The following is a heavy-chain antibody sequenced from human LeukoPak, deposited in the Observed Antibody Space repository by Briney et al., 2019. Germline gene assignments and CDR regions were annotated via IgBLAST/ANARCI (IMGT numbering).Heavy chain of an antibody. CDR1: GGTFSSYA. CDR3: ARDDRTRDFWSGYYTGVGYYYYGMDV. J-gene: IGHJ6*02. Sequence: ASVKVSRKASGGTFSSYAISWVRQAPGQGLEWMGRIIPILGIANYAQKFQGRVTITADKSTSTAYMELSSLRSEDTAVYYCARDDRTRDFWSGYYTGVGYYYYGMDVWGQGTTVTVSS. D-gene: IGHD3-3*01. CDR2: IIPILGIA. V-gene: IGHV1-69*04.